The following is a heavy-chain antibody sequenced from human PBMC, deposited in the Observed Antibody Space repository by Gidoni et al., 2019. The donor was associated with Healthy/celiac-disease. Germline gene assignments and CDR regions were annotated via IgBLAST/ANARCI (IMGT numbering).Heavy chain of an antibody. Sequence: QVQLQESGPGLVTPSQTLSLTCTVSGGSIRSGRYSWLWIRQPAGKGLEWIGRIYTSGSTNYNPSLKSRVTISVDTSKNQFSLKLSSVTAADTAVYYCARGGSAAGTDYYYGMDVWGQGTTVTVSS. CDR3: ARGGSAAGTDYYYGMDV. CDR2: IYTSGST. J-gene: IGHJ6*02. CDR1: GGSIRSGRYS. V-gene: IGHV4-61*02. D-gene: IGHD6-13*01.